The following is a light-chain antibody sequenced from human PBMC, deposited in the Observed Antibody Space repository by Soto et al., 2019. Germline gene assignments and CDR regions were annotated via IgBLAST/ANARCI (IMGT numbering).Light chain of an antibody. CDR1: QSLSNNF. V-gene: IGKV3-20*01. CDR2: ATS. Sequence: EVWLTQSPGTLSLSPGERATLSCGASQSLSNNFLAWYQHKPGRAPRLLIYATSTRATGIPDRFSGSGSGTDYTLTISRLEPEDSAVYYCQQYVPSPEWMFGQGTQVDIK. CDR3: QQYVPSPEWM. J-gene: IGKJ1*01.